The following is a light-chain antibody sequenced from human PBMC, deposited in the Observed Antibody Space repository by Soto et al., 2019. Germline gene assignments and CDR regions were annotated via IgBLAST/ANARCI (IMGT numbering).Light chain of an antibody. V-gene: IGKV1-5*03. CDR2: KAS. CDR3: QHYNSNSEA. J-gene: IGKJ1*01. Sequence: DIQMTQSPSTLSGSVGDRVTITCRASQTISSWLAWYQQKPEKAPKLLIYKASTLKSGVPSRLSGSGSGTEFTLNISSLQPDDFATYYCQHYNSNSEAFGQGTKVELK. CDR1: QTISSW.